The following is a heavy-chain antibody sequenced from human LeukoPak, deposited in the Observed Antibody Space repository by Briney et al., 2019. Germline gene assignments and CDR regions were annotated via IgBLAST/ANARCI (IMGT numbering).Heavy chain of an antibody. J-gene: IGHJ4*02. CDR2: IYSSGHT. CDR1: GGSISTYY. CDR3: GRVYSGSLLYFDY. D-gene: IGHD1-26*01. Sequence: PSETLSLTCSVSGGSISTYYWSCIRPHPGKGLEWIGYIYSSGHTNYNPALKSRVTISVDRSKNQFTLKLSSVTAADSAVYYCGRVYSGSLLYFDYWGQGTLVTVSS. V-gene: IGHV4-59*12.